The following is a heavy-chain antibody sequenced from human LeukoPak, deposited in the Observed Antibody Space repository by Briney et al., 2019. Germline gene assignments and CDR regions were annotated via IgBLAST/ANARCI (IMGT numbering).Heavy chain of an antibody. V-gene: IGHV4-34*01. D-gene: IGHD6-19*01. CDR3: ARGESSGWYIYYFDY. CDR1: GGSFSGYY. Sequence: SETLSLTCAVYGGSFSGYYGSWVRQPPGKGLEWMGAINHSGSTNYNPSLKSRVAISVDTSKNQFSLKLSSVTAADTAVYYCARGESSGWYIYYFDYWGQGTLVTVSS. J-gene: IGHJ4*02. CDR2: INHSGST.